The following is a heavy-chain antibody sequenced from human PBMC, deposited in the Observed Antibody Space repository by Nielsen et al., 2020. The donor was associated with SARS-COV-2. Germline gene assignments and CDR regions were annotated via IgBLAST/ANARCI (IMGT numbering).Heavy chain of an antibody. J-gene: IGHJ3*02. CDR2: ISYEGSKQ. D-gene: IGHD2-15*01. V-gene: IGHV3-30*18. CDR3: AKDREYCSGGSCYFSDAFDI. Sequence: VRQMPGKGLEWVAYISYEGSKQYYADSVKGRFTISRDFSKSTLYLQMNSLRAEDTAVYYCAKDREYCSGGSCYFSDAFDIWGQGTMVTVSS.